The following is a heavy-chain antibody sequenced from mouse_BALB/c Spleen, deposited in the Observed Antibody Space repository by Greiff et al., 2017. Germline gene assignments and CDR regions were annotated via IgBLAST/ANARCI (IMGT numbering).Heavy chain of an antibody. V-gene: IGHV1-54*01. J-gene: IGHJ2*01. Sequence: QVQLQQSGAELVRPGTSVKVSCKASGYAFTNYLIEWVKQRPGQGLEWIGVINPGSGGTNYNEKFKGKATLTADKSSSTAYMQLSSLTSDDSAVYFCARFGFDYWGQATTLTVSS. CDR1: GYAFTNYL. CDR3: ARFGFDY. CDR2: INPGSGGT.